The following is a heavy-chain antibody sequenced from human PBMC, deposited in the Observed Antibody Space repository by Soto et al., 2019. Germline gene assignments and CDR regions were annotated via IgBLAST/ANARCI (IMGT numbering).Heavy chain of an antibody. V-gene: IGHV4-59*08. D-gene: IGHD3-10*01. CDR3: ASMGYHYGSGSYPLDY. CDR2: MYNSGST. CDR1: GGSISSYY. Sequence: QVQLQESGPGLVKPSETLSLTCTVSGGSISSYYWTWIRQPPGKGLEWIGFMYNSGSTHYNPSLKSRVTISLDTSKTPFSLTLRSVTAADTAVYYCASMGYHYGSGSYPLDYWGQGTLVTVSS. J-gene: IGHJ4*02.